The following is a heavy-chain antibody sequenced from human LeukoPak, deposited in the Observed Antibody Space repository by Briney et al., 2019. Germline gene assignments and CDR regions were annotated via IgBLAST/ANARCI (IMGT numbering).Heavy chain of an antibody. Sequence: GGSLRLSCAASGFTFSSYAMSWVRQAPGKGLEWVSAISSSGDSTYYADSVKGRFTISRDNAKNSLYLQMNSLRAEDTAVYYCARDRSYNILTGTLIEYWGQGTLVTVSS. CDR3: ARDRSYNILTGTLIEY. V-gene: IGHV3-23*01. D-gene: IGHD3-9*01. CDR2: ISSSGDST. CDR1: GFTFSSYA. J-gene: IGHJ4*02.